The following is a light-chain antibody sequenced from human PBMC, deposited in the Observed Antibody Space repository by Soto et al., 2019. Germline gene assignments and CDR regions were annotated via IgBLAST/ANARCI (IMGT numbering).Light chain of an antibody. CDR1: SSNIWAGYD. CDR3: QSYDSSLSGSK. Sequence: QSVLTQPPSVSVAPGQRVTISCTASSSNIWAGYDVHWYQQLPGTAPKLLIYGNSNRPSGVPDRFSGSKSGTSASLAITGLQAEDEADYYCQSYDSSLSGSKFGGATKLTVL. V-gene: IGLV1-40*01. J-gene: IGLJ2*01. CDR2: GNS.